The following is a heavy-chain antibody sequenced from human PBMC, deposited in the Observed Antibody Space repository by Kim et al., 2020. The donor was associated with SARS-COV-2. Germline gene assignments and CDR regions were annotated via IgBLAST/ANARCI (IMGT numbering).Heavy chain of an antibody. Sequence: GGSLRLSCAASGFTFSSYAMSWVRQAPGKGLEWVSDITGSGGSIYYADSVKGRFTISRDNSKNTLYLQINSLTAGDTAVYYCAKQRAGAVITAFDYWGQGVLVSVSS. CDR2: ITGSGGSI. CDR3: AKQRAGAVITAFDY. D-gene: IGHD3-22*01. J-gene: IGHJ4*02. V-gene: IGHV3-23*01. CDR1: GFTFSSYA.